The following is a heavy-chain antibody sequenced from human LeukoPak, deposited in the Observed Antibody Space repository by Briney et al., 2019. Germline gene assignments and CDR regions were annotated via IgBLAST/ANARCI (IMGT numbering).Heavy chain of an antibody. J-gene: IGHJ5*02. D-gene: IGHD3-10*01. V-gene: IGHV1-69*13. CDR2: IIPIFGTA. CDR3: ARSPDYYGSGSKFDP. CDR1: GGTFSSYA. Sequence: GASVKVSCKASGGTFSSYAISWVRQAPGQGLEWMGGIIPIFGTANYAQKFQGRVTITADESTSTAYMELSSLRSEDTAVYYCARSPDYYGSGSKFDPWGQGTLVTVSS.